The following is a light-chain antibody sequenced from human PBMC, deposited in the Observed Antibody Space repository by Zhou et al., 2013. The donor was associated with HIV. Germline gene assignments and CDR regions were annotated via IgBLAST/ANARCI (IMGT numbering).Light chain of an antibody. Sequence: DIQMTQSPSSLSASVGDRVTITCQASQDITNYLNWYQQKPGKAPKLLIYDASNLETGVPSRFSGSGSGTDFTFTISSLQPDDSAIYYCQQCNIYPYTFGQGTKLEIK. CDR3: QQCNIYPYT. V-gene: IGKV1-33*01. CDR2: DAS. J-gene: IGKJ2*01. CDR1: QDITNY.